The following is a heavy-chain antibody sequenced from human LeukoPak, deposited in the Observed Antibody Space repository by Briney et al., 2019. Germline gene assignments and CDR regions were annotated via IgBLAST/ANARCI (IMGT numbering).Heavy chain of an antibody. CDR1: GYTFTSYG. V-gene: IGHV1-2*02. J-gene: IGHJ6*03. CDR2: INPNSGGT. CDR3: ARGTMVRGYYYMDV. D-gene: IGHD3-10*01. Sequence: ASVKVSCKASGYTFTSYGISWVRQAPGQGLEWMGWINPNSGGTNYAQKFQGRVTMTRDTSISTAYMELSRLRSDDTAVYYCARGTMVRGYYYMDVWGKGTTVTISS.